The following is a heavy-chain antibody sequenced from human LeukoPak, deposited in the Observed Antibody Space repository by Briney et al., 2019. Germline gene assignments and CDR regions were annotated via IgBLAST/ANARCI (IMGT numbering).Heavy chain of an antibody. V-gene: IGHV4-30-4*01. CDR3: ARGLHAYQLLIPFDI. J-gene: IGHJ3*02. CDR1: GGSISSGDYY. Sequence: SETLSFTCTVSGGSISSGDYYWSWIRQPPGKGLEWIGYIYYSGSTYYNPSLKSRVTISVDTSKNQFSLKLSSVTAADTAVYYCARGLHAYQLLIPFDIWGQGTMVTVSS. D-gene: IGHD2-2*01. CDR2: IYYSGST.